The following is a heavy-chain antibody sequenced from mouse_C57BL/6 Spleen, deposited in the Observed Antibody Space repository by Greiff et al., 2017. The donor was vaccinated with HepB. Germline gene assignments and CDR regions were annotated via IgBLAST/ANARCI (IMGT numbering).Heavy chain of an antibody. D-gene: IGHD1-1*01. CDR3: AFTTVVTNWYFDV. V-gene: IGHV1-50*01. J-gene: IGHJ1*03. CDR1: GYTFTSYW. CDR2: IDPSDSYT. Sequence: QVQLQQPGAELVKPGASVKLSCKASGYTFTSYWMQWVKQRPGQGLEWIGEIDPSDSYTNYNQKFKGKATLTVDTSSSTAYMQLSSLTSEDSAVYYCAFTTVVTNWYFDVWGTGTTVTVSS.